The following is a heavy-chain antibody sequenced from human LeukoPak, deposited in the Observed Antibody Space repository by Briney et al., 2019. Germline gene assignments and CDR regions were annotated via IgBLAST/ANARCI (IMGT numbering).Heavy chain of an antibody. Sequence: PGGSLRLSCAASEXTFNTYWMVWLRQAPGKGLEWVANIKQDGSEKVYVDSVKGRFTISRDNAKSSLYLQMSGLRAEDTAVYYCARDPYSSSWSYGMDVWGQGTTVTVSS. CDR1: EXTFNTYW. CDR3: ARDPYSSSWSYGMDV. D-gene: IGHD6-13*01. J-gene: IGHJ6*02. V-gene: IGHV3-7*05. CDR2: IKQDGSEK.